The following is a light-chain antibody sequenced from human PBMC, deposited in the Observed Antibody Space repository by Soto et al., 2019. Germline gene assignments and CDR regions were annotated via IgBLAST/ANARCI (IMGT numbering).Light chain of an antibody. Sequence: EIVLTQSPGTLSLSPWESATLSCRASQSVSSNSLAWHQQKPGQAPRLLMYAASSRAAGIPDRFSGSGSGTDFTLTISRLEPEDFAVYYCQQHGSWGITFGQGTRLEIK. V-gene: IGKV3-20*01. CDR3: QQHGSWGIT. CDR2: AAS. CDR1: QSVSSNS. J-gene: IGKJ5*01.